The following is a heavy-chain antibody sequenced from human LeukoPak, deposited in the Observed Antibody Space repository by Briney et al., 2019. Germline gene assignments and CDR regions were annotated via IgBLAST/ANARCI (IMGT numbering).Heavy chain of an antibody. CDR1: GGSISSGSYY. J-gene: IGHJ4*02. V-gene: IGHV4-61*02. Sequence: SETLSLTCTVSGGSISSGSYYWSWIRQPAGKGLEWIGRIYTSGSTKYNPSLKSRVTISVDTFKNQFSLKLSSVTAADTAVYYCARGGTVTPFDYWGQGTLVTVSS. D-gene: IGHD4-17*01. CDR2: IYTSGST. CDR3: ARGGTVTPFDY.